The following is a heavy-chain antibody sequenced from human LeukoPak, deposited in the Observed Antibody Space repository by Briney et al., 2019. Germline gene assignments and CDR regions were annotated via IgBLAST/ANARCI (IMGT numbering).Heavy chain of an antibody. CDR1: GFTFSNAW. V-gene: IGHV3-15*07. CDR3: TGYYDSSGYYGLGPSELDY. CDR2: IKSKTDGGTT. D-gene: IGHD3-22*01. J-gene: IGHJ4*02. Sequence: GGSLRLSCAASGFTFSNAWMNWVRQAPGKGPEWVGRIKSKTDGGTTDYAAPVKGRFTISRDDSKNTLYLQMNSLKTEDTAVYYCTGYYDSSGYYGLGPSELDYWGQGTLVTVSS.